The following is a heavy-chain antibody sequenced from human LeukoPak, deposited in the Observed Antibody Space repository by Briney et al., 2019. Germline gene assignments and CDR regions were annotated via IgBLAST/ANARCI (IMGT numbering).Heavy chain of an antibody. J-gene: IGHJ5*02. CDR1: GYTFTDFY. CDR3: ARESLAAKWFDP. CDR2: INLNSGGT. Sequence: ASVKVSCKASGYTFTDFYMHWVRQAPGQGLEWMGCINLNSGGTNYAQNFQGRVTMTRDTSISTAYMELSRLRSDDTAVYYCARESLAAKWFDPWGQGTLVTVSS. D-gene: IGHD6-6*01. V-gene: IGHV1-2*02.